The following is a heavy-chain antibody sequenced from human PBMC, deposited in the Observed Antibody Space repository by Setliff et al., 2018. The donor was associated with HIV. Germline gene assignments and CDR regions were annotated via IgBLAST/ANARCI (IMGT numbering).Heavy chain of an antibody. CDR2: IYTSGST. CDR3: ARGRGSSSSWPIDY. V-gene: IGHV4-61*05. CDR1: GGSINRSNYY. Sequence: TLSLTCTVPGGSINRSNYYWGWIHQPPGKGLEWIGYIYTSGSTNYNPSLKSRVTISVDTSKNQFSLKLSSVTAADTAVYFCARGRGSSSSWPIDYWGQGTLVTVSS. D-gene: IGHD6-13*01. J-gene: IGHJ4*02.